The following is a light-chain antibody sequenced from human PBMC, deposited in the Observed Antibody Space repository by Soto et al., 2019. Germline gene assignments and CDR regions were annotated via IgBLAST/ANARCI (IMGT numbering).Light chain of an antibody. CDR3: CSYTASDIWV. CDR2: AVS. V-gene: IGLV2-11*01. CDR1: NSDVGGYNF. Sequence: QSALTQPRSVSGSPGQSVTISCTGTNSDVGGYNFVSWYQQLPGKAPKLMISAVSQRPSGVPDRFSGSKSANTASLTISGLQADDEADYFCCSYTASDIWVFGGGTKLNVL. J-gene: IGLJ3*02.